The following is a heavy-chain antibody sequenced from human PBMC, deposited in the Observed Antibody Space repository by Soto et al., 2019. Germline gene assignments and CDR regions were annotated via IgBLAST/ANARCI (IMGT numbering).Heavy chain of an antibody. Sequence: XETLSLTCAVYGGSFSGYYWSWIRQPPGKGLDWIGEINHSGSTNYNPSLKSRVTISVDTSKNQFSLKLSSVTAADTAVYYCARGGPYITIFGVVIPRYYYYYGMDVWGQGNTVTVSS. V-gene: IGHV4-34*01. CDR2: INHSGST. CDR3: ARGGPYITIFGVVIPRYYYYYGMDV. J-gene: IGHJ6*02. CDR1: GGSFSGYY. D-gene: IGHD3-3*01.